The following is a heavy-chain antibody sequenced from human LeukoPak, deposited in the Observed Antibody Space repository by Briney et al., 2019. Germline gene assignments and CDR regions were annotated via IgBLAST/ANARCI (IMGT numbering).Heavy chain of an antibody. CDR3: ARGDATPAHYFYYFYMDV. J-gene: IGHJ6*03. CDR1: GGTFSSYA. V-gene: IGHV1-69*06. Sequence: GASVKVSCKASGGTFSSYAISWVRQAPGQGLEWMGGIIPIFGTANYAQKFQGRVTITADKSTSTAYMELSSLRSEDTAVYYCARGDATPAHYFYYFYMDVWGKGTTVTVSS. CDR2: IIPIFGTA.